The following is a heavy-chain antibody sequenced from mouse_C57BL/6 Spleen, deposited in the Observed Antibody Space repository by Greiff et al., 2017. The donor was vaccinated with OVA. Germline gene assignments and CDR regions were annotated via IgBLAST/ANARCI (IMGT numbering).Heavy chain of an antibody. D-gene: IGHD1-1*01. J-gene: IGHJ1*03. CDR2: IYPGDGDT. CDR3: ARGATVVGGYFDV. Sequence: VQLQQSGPELVKPGASVKISCKASGYAFSSSWMNWVKQRPGKGLEWIGRIYPGDGDTNYNGKFKGKATLTADNSSSTAYMQLSSLTSEDAAVYFGARGATVVGGYFDVWGTGTTVTVSS. V-gene: IGHV1-82*01. CDR1: GYAFSSSW.